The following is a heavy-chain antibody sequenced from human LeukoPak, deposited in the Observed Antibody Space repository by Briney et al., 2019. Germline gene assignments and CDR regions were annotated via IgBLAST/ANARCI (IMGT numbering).Heavy chain of an antibody. V-gene: IGHV1-69*05. CDR3: ARDVGYCSGGSCSIHPGGDY. D-gene: IGHD2-15*01. CDR1: GGTFSSYA. CDR2: IIPIFGTA. Sequence: SVKVSCKASGGTFSSYAIIWVRQAPGQGLEWMGGIIPIFGTASYAQKFQGRVTITTDESTSTAYMELSSLRSEDTAVYYCARDVGYCSGGSCSIHPGGDYWGQGTLVTVSS. J-gene: IGHJ4*02.